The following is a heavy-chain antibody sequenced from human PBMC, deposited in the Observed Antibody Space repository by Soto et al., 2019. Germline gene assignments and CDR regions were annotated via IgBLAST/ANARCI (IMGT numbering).Heavy chain of an antibody. CDR2: IYYTGST. J-gene: IGHJ5*01. CDR3: ERGHRAIFGILNPWFDS. CDR1: GGSINNYY. V-gene: IGHV4-59*01. Sequence: SETLSLTCIVSGGSINNYYWSWIRQSPGKGLEWMGDIYYTGSTNYNPSLESRVTISVDTSKSQFSLKLTSVTAADAGMYYCERGHRAIFGILNPWFDSWGQGNLVTVSS. D-gene: IGHD3-3*01.